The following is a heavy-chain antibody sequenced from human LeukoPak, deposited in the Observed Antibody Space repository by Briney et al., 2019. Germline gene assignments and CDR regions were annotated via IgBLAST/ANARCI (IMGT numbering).Heavy chain of an antibody. CDR3: ARVPYDSSGYYDYYYMDV. CDR2: IYYSGST. D-gene: IGHD3-22*01. V-gene: IGHV4-39*07. Sequence: SETLSLTCTVSGGSISSSSYYWGWIRQPPGKGLEWIGSIYYSGSTYYNPSLKSRVTISVDTSKNQFSLKLSSVTAADTAVYYCARVPYDSSGYYDYYYMDVWGKGTTVTVSS. J-gene: IGHJ6*03. CDR1: GGSISSSSYY.